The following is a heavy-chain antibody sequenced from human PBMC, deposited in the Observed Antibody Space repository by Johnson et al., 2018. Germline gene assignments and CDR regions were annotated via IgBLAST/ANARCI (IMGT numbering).Heavy chain of an antibody. CDR1: GFTFVDYG. Sequence: VQLVESGGGVVRPGESLRLSCAASGFTFVDYGMSWVRQAPGKGLEWVSGINWMGGRTDYADSVQGRFTITRDNAKSSVHLQINGLRADDTAFSYCAKGQQRRVIASDFDYWGQGTLVTVSS. D-gene: IGHD2-21*01. CDR2: INWMGGRT. CDR3: AKGQQRRVIASDFDY. J-gene: IGHJ4*02. V-gene: IGHV3-20*04.